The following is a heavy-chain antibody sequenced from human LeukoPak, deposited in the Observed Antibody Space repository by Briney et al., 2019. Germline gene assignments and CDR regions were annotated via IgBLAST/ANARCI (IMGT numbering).Heavy chain of an antibody. CDR2: IYYSGST. CDR3: ARDNLMITFGGVIGGFDP. Sequence: PSETLSLTCTVSGGSISSSSYYWGWIRQPPGKGLEWIGSIYYSGSTNYNPSLKSRVTISVDTSKNQFSLKLSSVTAADTAVYYCARDNLMITFGGVIGGFDPWGQGTLVTVSS. D-gene: IGHD3-16*02. CDR1: GGSISSSSYY. V-gene: IGHV4-39*07. J-gene: IGHJ5*02.